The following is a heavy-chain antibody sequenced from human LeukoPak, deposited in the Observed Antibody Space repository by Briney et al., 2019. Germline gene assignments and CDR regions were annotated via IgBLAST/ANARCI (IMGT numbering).Heavy chain of an antibody. D-gene: IGHD3-10*01. CDR1: GFTFSSYS. CDR3: ARASLDYGSGSYFAPYYFDY. CDR2: IYSGGST. J-gene: IGHJ4*02. Sequence: PGGSLRLSCAASGFTFSSYSMSWVRQAPGKGLEWVSVIYSGGSTYYADSVKGRFTISRDNSKNTLYLQMNSLRAEDTAVYYCARASLDYGSGSYFAPYYFDYWGQGTLVTVSS. V-gene: IGHV3-53*01.